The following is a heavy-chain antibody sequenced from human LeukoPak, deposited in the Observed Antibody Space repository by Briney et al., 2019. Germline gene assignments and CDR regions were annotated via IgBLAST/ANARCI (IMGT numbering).Heavy chain of an antibody. Sequence: GGSLRLSCAASGFTVSSNYMSWVRQAPGKGLEWVSVIYSGGSTYYADSVKGRFTISRDNSKNTLYLQMNSLRAEDTAVYYCAKDPRTYYYGSGSFYYFDYWGQGTLVTVSS. V-gene: IGHV3-66*01. CDR3: AKDPRTYYYGSGSFYYFDY. CDR2: IYSGGST. J-gene: IGHJ4*02. D-gene: IGHD3-10*01. CDR1: GFTVSSNY.